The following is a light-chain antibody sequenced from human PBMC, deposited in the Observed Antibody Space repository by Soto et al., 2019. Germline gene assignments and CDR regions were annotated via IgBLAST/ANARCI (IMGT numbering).Light chain of an antibody. J-gene: IGLJ2*01. CDR3: QSYDSSLSGWG. V-gene: IGLV1-40*01. Sequence: QLVLTQPPSVSGAPGQRVTISCTGSSSNIGAGYDVHWYQQLPGTAPKLLIYGNSNRPSGVPDRFSGSKSGTSASLAITGLQAEDEADYYCQSYDSSLSGWGFGGGTKLTVL. CDR1: SSNIGAGYD. CDR2: GNS.